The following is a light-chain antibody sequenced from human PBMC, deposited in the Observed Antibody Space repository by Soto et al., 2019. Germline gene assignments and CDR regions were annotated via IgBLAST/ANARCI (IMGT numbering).Light chain of an antibody. CDR3: QQYGSSPRT. CDR1: QTVRNNY. V-gene: IGKV3-20*01. Sequence: EFVLTQSPGTLSSSPGERATLSCRASQTVRNNYLAWYQQKPGQAPRLLIYDASSRATGIPDRFSGGGSGTDFTLTISRLEPEDFAVYYCQQYGSSPRTFGQGTKV. CDR2: DAS. J-gene: IGKJ1*01.